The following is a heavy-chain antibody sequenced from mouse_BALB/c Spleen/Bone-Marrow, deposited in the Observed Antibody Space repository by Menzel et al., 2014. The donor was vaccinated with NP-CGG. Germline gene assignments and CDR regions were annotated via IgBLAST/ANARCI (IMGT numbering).Heavy chain of an antibody. V-gene: IGHV1S81*02. CDR3: TRSNYGDWYFDV. D-gene: IGHD1-1*01. J-gene: IGHJ1*01. CDR1: GYTFSNYY. CDR2: SNPSNGGS. Sequence: QVQLQQSGAELVKPGASVKLSCKASGYTFSNYYMYWVKQRPGQGLEWIGESNPSNGGSNFNEKFKSKATLTVDKSSSTAYMQLSSLTSEDSAVYYCTRSNYGDWYFDVWGAGTTVTVSS.